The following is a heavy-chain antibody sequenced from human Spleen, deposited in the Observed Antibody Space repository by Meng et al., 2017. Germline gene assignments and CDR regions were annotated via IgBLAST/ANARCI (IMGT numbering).Heavy chain of an antibody. CDR2: IIPILGIE. CDR1: GGTFSSYA. Sequence: QVQLVQSGAEVKKPGSSVKVSCKASGGTFSSYAISWVRQAPGQGLEWMGGIIPILGIENYAQKFQGRVTITADKSTSTAYMELSSLRSEDTAVYYCARPPEDAEWISYFDYWGQGTLVTVSS. D-gene: IGHD3-3*01. V-gene: IGHV1-69*10. J-gene: IGHJ4*02. CDR3: ARPPEDAEWISYFDY.